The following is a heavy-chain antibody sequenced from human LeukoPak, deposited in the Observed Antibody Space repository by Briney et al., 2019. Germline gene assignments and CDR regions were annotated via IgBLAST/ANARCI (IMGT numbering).Heavy chain of an antibody. D-gene: IGHD3-9*01. CDR3: ASGPHYNILTGFYKVRSHLDY. CDR2: MRYDGSNT. V-gene: IGHV3-30*02. Sequence: GGSLRLSCAASGFTFSNYGMHWVRQAPGKGLEWLALMRYDGSNTHYADSVKGRFTISRDNSKNTLFLQMNSLRTEDTALYYCASGPHYNILTGFYKVRSHLDYWGQGTLVTVSS. J-gene: IGHJ4*02. CDR1: GFTFSNYG.